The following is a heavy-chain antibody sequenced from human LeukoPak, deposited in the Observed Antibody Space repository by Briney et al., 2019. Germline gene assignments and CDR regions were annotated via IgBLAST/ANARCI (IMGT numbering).Heavy chain of an antibody. CDR3: AKDQNYYDSSGYVDAFDI. V-gene: IGHV3-23*01. J-gene: IGHJ3*02. D-gene: IGHD3-22*01. CDR1: GFTFSSYA. CDR2: ISGSGGST. Sequence: GGSLRLSCAAPGFTFSSYAMSWVRQAPGKGLEWVSAISGSGGSTYYADSVKGRFTISRDNSKNTLYLQMNSLRAEDTAVYYCAKDQNYYDSSGYVDAFDIWGQGTMVTVSS.